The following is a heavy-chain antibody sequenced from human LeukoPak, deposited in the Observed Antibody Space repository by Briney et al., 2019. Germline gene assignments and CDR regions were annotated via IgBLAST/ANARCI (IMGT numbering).Heavy chain of an antibody. CDR2: IKSKTDGGTT. J-gene: IGHJ6*03. CDR1: GFTFSNAW. D-gene: IGHD1-1*01. CDR3: TTDRNWNHPFRHYYMDV. Sequence: GGSLRLSCAASGFTFSNAWMSWVRQAPGKGLEWVGRIKSKTDGGTTDYAAPVKGRFTISRDDSKNTLYLQMNSLKTEDTAVYYCTTDRNWNHPFRHYYMDVWGKGTTVTVSS. V-gene: IGHV3-15*01.